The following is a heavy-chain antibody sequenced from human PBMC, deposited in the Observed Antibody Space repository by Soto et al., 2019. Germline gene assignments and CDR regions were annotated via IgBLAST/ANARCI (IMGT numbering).Heavy chain of an antibody. CDR2: ISGSGGST. D-gene: IGHD4-17*01. V-gene: IGHV3-23*01. CDR1: GFTFSSYA. CDR3: AKPRGTVVLWPVDY. J-gene: IGHJ4*02. Sequence: EVQLLESGGGLVQPGGSLRLSCAASGFTFSSYAMSWVRQAPGKGLEWVSAISGSGGSTYYAASVKGRFTISSDNSKNTLYLQMNSLRAEDTAVDYCAKPRGTVVLWPVDYWGQGTLVTVSS.